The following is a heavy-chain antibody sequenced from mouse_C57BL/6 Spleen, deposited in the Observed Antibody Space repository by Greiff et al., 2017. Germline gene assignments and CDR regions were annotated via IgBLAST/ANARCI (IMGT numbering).Heavy chain of an antibody. CDR2: IYPSDSET. Sequence: QVQLQQPGAELVRPGSSVKLSCKASGYTFTSYWMDWVKQRPGQGLEWIGNIYPSDSETHYNQKFKDKATLTVDKSSSTAYMQLSSLTSEDSAVCYCARPYDYDYYAMDYWGQGTSVTVSS. CDR3: ARPYDYDYYAMDY. D-gene: IGHD2-4*01. V-gene: IGHV1-61*01. J-gene: IGHJ4*01. CDR1: GYTFTSYW.